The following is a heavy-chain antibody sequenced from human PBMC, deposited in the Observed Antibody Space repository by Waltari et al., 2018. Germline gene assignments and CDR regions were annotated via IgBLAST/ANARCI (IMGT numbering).Heavy chain of an antibody. V-gene: IGHV4-39*07. CDR3: ARDCGGDCYPIY. CDR1: GGSISSSSYY. Sequence: QLQLQESGPGLVKPSETLSLTCTVSGGSISSSSYYWGWIRQPPGKGLEWIGSIYYSGRTSYNPARKSRVTISVDTSKNQFSLKLSSVTAADTAVYYCARDCGGDCYPIYWGQGTLVTVSS. D-gene: IGHD2-21*01. CDR2: IYYSGRT. J-gene: IGHJ4*02.